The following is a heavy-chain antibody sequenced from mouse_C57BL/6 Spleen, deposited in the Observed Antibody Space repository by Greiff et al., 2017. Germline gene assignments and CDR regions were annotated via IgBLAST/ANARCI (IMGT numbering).Heavy chain of an antibody. D-gene: IGHD2-5*01. CDR3: ARKKDLYYSTLYAMDY. CDR2: ISSGSSTL. J-gene: IGHJ4*01. Sequence: EVMLVESGGGLVKPGGSLKLSCAASGFTFSDYGMHWVRQAPEKGLEWVAYISSGSSTLYYADTVKGRFTISRDNAKNTLFLQMTSLRSEDTAMYYCARKKDLYYSTLYAMDYWGQGTSVTVSS. CDR1: GFTFSDYG. V-gene: IGHV5-17*01.